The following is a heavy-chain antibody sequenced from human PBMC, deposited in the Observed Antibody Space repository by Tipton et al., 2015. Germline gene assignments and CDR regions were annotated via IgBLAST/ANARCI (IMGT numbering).Heavy chain of an antibody. J-gene: IGHJ6*02. CDR2: IWFDGNNE. CDR3: ARDHFDFWRGPSSYYYYGFDV. CDR1: GFTFTNYV. V-gene: IGHV3-33*01. D-gene: IGHD3-3*01. Sequence: SLRLSCAASGFTFTNYVIHWVRQAPGKGLEWVAVIWFDGNNEYYADSVRGRFTISRDSSKNTLYLQMNRLRAEDTAAYYCARDHFDFWRGPSSYYYYGFDVWGQGTTVTVSS.